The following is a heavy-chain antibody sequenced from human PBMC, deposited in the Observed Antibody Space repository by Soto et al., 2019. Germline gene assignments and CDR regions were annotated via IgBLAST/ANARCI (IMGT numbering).Heavy chain of an antibody. CDR3: ARGMTPPGATAWYYFDS. Sequence: SETLSLTCTVSGASITGSSYWSWIRQPAGKGLEWIGRFSLSGTTNYNPSLRSRVTMSADVSKNQFSLRLTSVTAADTALYYCARGMTPPGATAWYYFDSWGQGTLVTVSS. V-gene: IGHV4-4*07. CDR1: GASITGSSY. J-gene: IGHJ4*02. CDR2: FSLSGTT. D-gene: IGHD2-8*02.